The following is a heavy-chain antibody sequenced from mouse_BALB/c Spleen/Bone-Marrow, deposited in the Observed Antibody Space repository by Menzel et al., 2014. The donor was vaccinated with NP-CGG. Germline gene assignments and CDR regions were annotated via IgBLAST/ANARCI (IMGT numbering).Heavy chain of an antibody. Sequence: VQLVESGAELAKPGASVKMSCKASGYTFTSYWMYWIKRRPGQGLEWIGYINPSTGYTEYNQKFKDKATLTADKSSNTAYMQLSSLTSEDSAVYYCARKGYGNYHYYAMDYWGQGTSVTVSS. J-gene: IGHJ4*01. D-gene: IGHD2-1*01. V-gene: IGHV1-7*01. CDR1: GYTFTSYW. CDR2: INPSTGYT. CDR3: ARKGYGNYHYYAMDY.